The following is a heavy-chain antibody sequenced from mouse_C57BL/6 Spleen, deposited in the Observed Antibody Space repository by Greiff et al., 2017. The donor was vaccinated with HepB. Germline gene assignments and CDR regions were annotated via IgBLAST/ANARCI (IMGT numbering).Heavy chain of an antibody. CDR1: GFNIKDDY. J-gene: IGHJ2*01. CDR2: IDPENGDT. Sequence: EVQLQESGAELVRPGASVKLSCTASGFNIKDDYMHWVKQRPEQGLEWIGWIDPENGDTEYASKFQGKATITADTSSHTAYLQLSSLTSEDTAVYYCTTAEDSSGYFDYWGQGTTRTVSS. D-gene: IGHD3-2*02. V-gene: IGHV14-4*01. CDR3: TTAEDSSGYFDY.